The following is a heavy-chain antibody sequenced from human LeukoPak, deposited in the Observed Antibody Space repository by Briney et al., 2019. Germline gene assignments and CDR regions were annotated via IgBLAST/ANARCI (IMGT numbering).Heavy chain of an antibody. CDR2: ISGSGGGT. CDR3: AKIYDFWSGYFDY. CDR1: GFTFSSYS. J-gene: IGHJ4*02. D-gene: IGHD3-3*01. Sequence: GGSLRLSCAASGFTFSSYSMNWVRQAPGKGLEWVSAISGSGGGTYYADSVKGRFTISRDNSKNTLYLQMNSLRAEDTAVYYCAKIYDFWSGYFDYWGQGTLVTVSS. V-gene: IGHV3-23*01.